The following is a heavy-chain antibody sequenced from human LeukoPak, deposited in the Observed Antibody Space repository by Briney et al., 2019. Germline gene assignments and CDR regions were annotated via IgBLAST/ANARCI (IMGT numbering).Heavy chain of an antibody. D-gene: IGHD6-6*01. CDR2: INPNSGGT. V-gene: IGHV1-2*02. J-gene: IGHJ4*02. Sequence: ASVKVSCKASGYTFTGYYMHWVRQAPGQGLEWMGWINPNSGGTNYAQKFQGRVTMTRDTSISTAYMELSRLRSDDTAVYYCARERHSSSSPTYWGQGTLVTVSS. CDR3: ARERHSSSSPTY. CDR1: GYTFTGYY.